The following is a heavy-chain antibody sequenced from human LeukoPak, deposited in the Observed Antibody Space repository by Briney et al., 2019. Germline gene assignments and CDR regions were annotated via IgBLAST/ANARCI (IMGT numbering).Heavy chain of an antibody. CDR1: GYTFTGCY. CDR2: INPNSGGT. CDR3: ARPVYCSGGSCYSWWFNP. D-gene: IGHD2-15*01. Sequence: ASVKVSCKASGYTFTGCYMHWVRQAPGQGLEWMGWINPNSGGTNYAQKFQGRVTMTRDTSISTAYMELSRLRSDDTAVHYCARPVYCSGGSCYSWWFNPWGQGTLVTVSS. J-gene: IGHJ5*02. V-gene: IGHV1-2*02.